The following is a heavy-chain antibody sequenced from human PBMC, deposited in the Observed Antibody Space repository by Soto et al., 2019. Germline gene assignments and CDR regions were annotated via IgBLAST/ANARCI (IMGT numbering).Heavy chain of an antibody. J-gene: IGHJ6*02. D-gene: IGHD3-10*01. CDR2: INHSGST. Sequence: SETLSLTRTISGDSLSSYYWSLSRQPPGKVLEWIGEINHSGSTNYNPSLKSRVTISVDTSKNQFSLKLSSVTAADTAVYYCARVSGIYYYGMDVWGQGTTVTVSS. CDR1: GDSLSSYY. V-gene: IGHV4-34*01. CDR3: ARVSGIYYYGMDV.